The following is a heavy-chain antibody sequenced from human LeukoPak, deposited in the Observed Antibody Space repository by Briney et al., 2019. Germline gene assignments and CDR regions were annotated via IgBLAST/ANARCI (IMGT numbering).Heavy chain of an antibody. CDR1: GGSFRSSSYY. Sequence: SETLSLTCTVSGGSFRSSSYYWGWIRQPAGKGLEWIGRIYSSGSTNYNPSLKSRVTISVDTSKNQFSLKLRSVTAADTAVYYCARDSNYYGSGYGFDPWGQGTLVTVSS. CDR3: ARDSNYYGSGYGFDP. V-gene: IGHV4-61*02. CDR2: IYSSGST. J-gene: IGHJ5*02. D-gene: IGHD3-10*01.